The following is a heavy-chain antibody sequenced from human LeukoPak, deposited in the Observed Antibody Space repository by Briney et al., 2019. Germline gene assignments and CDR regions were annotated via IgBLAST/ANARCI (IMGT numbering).Heavy chain of an antibody. Sequence: GGSLRLSCAGSGFTSSQDWMSWVRQVPGKGLEWLGLIKNKIDGGTTDYAVTVKGGFTISRDDSKNTLYLQMNSLKTGDTAVYYCSKYNPYDALDYWGQGTLVTVSS. CDR1: GFTSSQDW. D-gene: IGHD1-1*01. V-gene: IGHV3-15*01. J-gene: IGHJ4*02. CDR2: IKNKIDGGTT. CDR3: SKYNPYDALDY.